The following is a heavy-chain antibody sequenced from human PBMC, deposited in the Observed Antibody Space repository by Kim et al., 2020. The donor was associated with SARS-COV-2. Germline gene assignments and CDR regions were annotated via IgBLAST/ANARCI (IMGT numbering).Heavy chain of an antibody. J-gene: IGHJ6*01. Sequence: ASVKVSCKASGYTFTGYYMHWVRQAPGQGLAWMGWINPNRCGTNYAQKLQGWVTMTRDTSISTDYMELSRLRYDDTAVYYCASGPVHPPGRGMDVWGQGTPVTVSS. CDR3: ASGPVHPPGRGMDV. CDR1: GYTFTGYY. D-gene: IGHD1-1*01. V-gene: IGHV1-2*04. CDR2: INPNRCGT.